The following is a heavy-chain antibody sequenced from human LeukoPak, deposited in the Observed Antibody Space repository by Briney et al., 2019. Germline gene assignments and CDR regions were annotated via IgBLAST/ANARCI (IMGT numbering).Heavy chain of an antibody. J-gene: IGHJ5*02. Sequence: GGSLRLSCAASGFTFSSYWMSWVRQAPGKGLEWVANIKQDGGEKYYVDSVKGRFTISRDNAKNSLYLQMNSLRAEDTAVYYCARDVYSSSWYGILYNWFDPWGQGTLVIVSS. CDR3: ARDVYSSSWYGILYNWFDP. CDR1: GFTFSSYW. CDR2: IKQDGGEK. V-gene: IGHV3-7*01. D-gene: IGHD6-13*01.